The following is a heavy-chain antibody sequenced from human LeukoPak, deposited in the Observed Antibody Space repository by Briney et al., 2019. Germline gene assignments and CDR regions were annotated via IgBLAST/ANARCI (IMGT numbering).Heavy chain of an antibody. Sequence: SETLSLTCTVSGGSISSGGYYWSWIRQHPGTGLEWIGYIYYSGSTYYNPSLKSRVTISVDTSKNQFSLKLSSVTAADTAVYYCAREARRYYYGMDVWGQGTTVTVSS. J-gene: IGHJ6*02. CDR1: GGSISSGGYY. CDR3: AREARRYYYGMDV. CDR2: IYYSGST. V-gene: IGHV4-31*03.